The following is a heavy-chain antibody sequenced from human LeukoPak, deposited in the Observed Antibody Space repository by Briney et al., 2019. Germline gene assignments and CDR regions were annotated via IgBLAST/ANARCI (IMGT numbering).Heavy chain of an antibody. CDR1: GGPFRGFF. J-gene: IGHJ5*02. CDR2: VSHSGSS. CDR3: ARGIFYGGRDQYIWLDL. D-gene: IGHD4-23*01. Sequence: SETLSLTCAVYGGPFRGFFWSWIRQAPGKGLEWIGEVSHSGSSNYNPSLKSRINISLDTSKSQFSLRLTSVTAADTAVYYCARGIFYGGRDQYIWLDLWGQGTLVTVSS. V-gene: IGHV4-34*01.